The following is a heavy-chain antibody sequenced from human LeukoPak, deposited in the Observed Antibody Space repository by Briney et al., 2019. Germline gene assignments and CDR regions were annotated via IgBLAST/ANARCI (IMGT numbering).Heavy chain of an antibody. CDR2: IRSEENRF. V-gene: IGHV3-30*02. Sequence: PGGSLRLSCEASGFRFSDCGLHWVRQAPGKGLEWVAFIRSEENRFYYLPSLRGRFTISRDNSKNTLFLQMSSMRHEDTALYYCARGAGTYYGTDTFDLWGQGTMVTVSS. CDR1: GFRFSDCG. D-gene: IGHD1-26*01. CDR3: ARGAGTYYGTDTFDL. J-gene: IGHJ3*01.